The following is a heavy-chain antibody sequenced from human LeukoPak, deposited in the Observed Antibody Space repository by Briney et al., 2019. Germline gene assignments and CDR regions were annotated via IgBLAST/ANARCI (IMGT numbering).Heavy chain of an antibody. Sequence: SETLSLTCAVYGGSFSGYYWSWIRQPPGKGLEWIGEINHSGSTNYNPSLKSRVTISVDTSKNQFSLKLSSETAADTAVYYCARGEWELGYWGQGTLVTVSS. D-gene: IGHD1-26*01. CDR3: ARGEWELGY. V-gene: IGHV4-34*01. J-gene: IGHJ4*02. CDR1: GGSFSGYY. CDR2: INHSGST.